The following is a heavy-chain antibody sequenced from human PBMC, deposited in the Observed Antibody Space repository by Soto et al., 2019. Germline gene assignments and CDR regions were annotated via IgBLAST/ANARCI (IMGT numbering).Heavy chain of an antibody. CDR3: AKSPRGEMATD. Sequence: QVQLVQSGGEVKKPGASVTVSCKASGYTFINYHITWVRQAPGQGLEWMAWINTYNGMTDYAQRFQGRVTMTRDTATSTAYTELRNLGSDDTAVYFCAKSPRGEMATDWGQGTLVTFSS. V-gene: IGHV1-18*01. D-gene: IGHD5-12*01. CDR2: INTYNGMT. CDR1: GYTFINYH. J-gene: IGHJ4*02.